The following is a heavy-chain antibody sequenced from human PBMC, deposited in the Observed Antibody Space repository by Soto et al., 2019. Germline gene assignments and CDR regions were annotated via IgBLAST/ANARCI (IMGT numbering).Heavy chain of an antibody. V-gene: IGHV1-24*01. CDR2: FDPEDGET. D-gene: IGHD3-22*01. J-gene: IGHJ4*02. Sequence: RASVKVSCKVSGYTLTELSMHWVRQAPGKGLEWMGGFDPEDGETIYAQKFQGRVTMTEDTSTDTAYMELSSLRSEDTAVYYCATAGYYDSSGYCYGPFDYWGQGTLVTVSS. CDR3: ATAGYYDSSGYCYGPFDY. CDR1: GYTLTELS.